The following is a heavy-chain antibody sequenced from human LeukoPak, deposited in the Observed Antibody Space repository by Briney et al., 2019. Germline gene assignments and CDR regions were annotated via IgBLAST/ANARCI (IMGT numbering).Heavy chain of an antibody. J-gene: IGHJ4*02. CDR3: ARGGLSYYYGSSSFDY. V-gene: IGHV4-34*01. Sequence: SETLSLTCAVYGGSFSDYYWSWLRQPPGKGLEWIGEINHSGSTNYNPSLKSRVTISVHTSKNQVSLRLSSVTAADTAVYYCARGGLSYYYGSSSFDYWGQGTLVTVSS. CDR2: INHSGST. D-gene: IGHD3-10*01. CDR1: GGSFSDYY.